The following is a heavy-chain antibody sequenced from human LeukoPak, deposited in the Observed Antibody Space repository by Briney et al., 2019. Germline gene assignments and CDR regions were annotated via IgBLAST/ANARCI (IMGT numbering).Heavy chain of an antibody. CDR1: GGSISRYY. V-gene: IGHV4-59*01. D-gene: IGHD3-9*01. J-gene: IGHJ4*02. CDR3: ARGVSKDWLYGPNFDY. CDR2: ISYSGTT. Sequence: SETLSLTCTVSGGSISRYYWTWIRQPPGKGLEWIGYISYSGTTNYNPSLKSRVTISVDTSRNQFSLKLSSVTAADTAVYYCARGVSKDWLYGPNFDYWGQGTLVTVPS.